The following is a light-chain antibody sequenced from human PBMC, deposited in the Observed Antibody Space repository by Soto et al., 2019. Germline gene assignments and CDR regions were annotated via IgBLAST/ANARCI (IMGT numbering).Light chain of an antibody. V-gene: IGLV1-40*01. Sequence: QSVLTQPPSVSGAPGQRVTISCTGSSSNIGAGYDVHWYQQLPGTAPKLLIYGNSNRPSGVPDRFSGSKSGTSASLAITGLLPEAEADYYCQSYDSSLSGWVFGGGTKVTVL. CDR1: SSNIGAGYD. CDR2: GNS. CDR3: QSYDSSLSGWV. J-gene: IGLJ3*02.